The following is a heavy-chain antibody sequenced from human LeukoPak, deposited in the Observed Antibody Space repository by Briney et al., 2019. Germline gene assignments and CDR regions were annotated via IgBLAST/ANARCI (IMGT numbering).Heavy chain of an antibody. CDR3: ARGYDFWSGYYTYYFDY. Sequence: SETLSLTCTVSGGSISSGGYYWSWIRQHPGKGLEWIGYIYYSGITYYNPSLKSRVTISVDTSKNQFSLKLSSVTAADTAVYYCARGYDFWSGYYTYYFDYWGQGTLVTVSS. V-gene: IGHV4-31*03. CDR1: GGSISSGGYY. CDR2: IYYSGIT. J-gene: IGHJ4*02. D-gene: IGHD3-3*01.